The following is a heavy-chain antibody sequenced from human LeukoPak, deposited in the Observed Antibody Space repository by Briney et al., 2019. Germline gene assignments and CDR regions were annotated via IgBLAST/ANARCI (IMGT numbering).Heavy chain of an antibody. V-gene: IGHV3-66*01. D-gene: IGHD6-19*01. Sequence: PGGSLRLSCAASGFTVSSNYMSWVRQAPGKGLEWVSVIYSGGSTYYADPVKGRFTISRDNSKNTLYLQMNSLRAEDTAVYYCARGAIAVAGHGVFDIWGQGTMVTVSS. CDR2: IYSGGST. CDR1: GFTVSSNY. CDR3: ARGAIAVAGHGVFDI. J-gene: IGHJ3*02.